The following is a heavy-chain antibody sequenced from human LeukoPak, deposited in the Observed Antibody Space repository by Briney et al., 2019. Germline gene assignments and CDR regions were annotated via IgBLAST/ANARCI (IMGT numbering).Heavy chain of an antibody. D-gene: IGHD3-22*01. V-gene: IGHV3-30*02. CDR3: ARVTGYMIEDYFDY. CDR2: IQYDGTNK. CDR1: GFTFSSYA. Sequence: GGSLRLSCAASGFTFSSYAMHWVRQAPGKGLEWVTFIQYDGTNKYYADSVKGRFTISRDNSKNTLYLQMNSLRSEDTAVYYCARVTGYMIEDYFDYWGQGTLVTVSS. J-gene: IGHJ4*02.